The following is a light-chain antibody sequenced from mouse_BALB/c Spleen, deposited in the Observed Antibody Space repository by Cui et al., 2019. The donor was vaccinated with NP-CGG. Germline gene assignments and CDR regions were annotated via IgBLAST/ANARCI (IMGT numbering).Light chain of an antibody. CDR2: GTN. Sequence: AVVTPESALTTSPGETVTLTCRSSTGTVTTSNYANWVQEKPDHLFTGLIGGTNNRAPGVPARFSGSLIGDKAALTITGAQTEDGAIYFCALWYSNHWVFGGGTKLTVL. CDR3: ALWYSNHWV. J-gene: IGLJ1*01. CDR1: TGTVTTSNY. V-gene: IGLV1*01.